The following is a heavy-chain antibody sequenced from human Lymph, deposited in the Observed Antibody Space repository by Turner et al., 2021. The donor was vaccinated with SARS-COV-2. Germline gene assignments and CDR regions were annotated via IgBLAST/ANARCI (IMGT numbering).Heavy chain of an antibody. CDR3: ARMGSSSCYFDY. D-gene: IGHD1-26*01. V-gene: IGHV3-7*01. CDR1: GFTFSYYW. Sequence: EVQLVESGGGLVQRVGSLRRSCAAFGFTFSYYWMSWVRQAPGKGLEWVANIKQYGSEKYYVDSVNGRFTISRDNSKNSLFLQMNILRAEDTAVYYCARMGSSSCYFDYWGQGTLVTVSS. CDR2: IKQYGSEK. J-gene: IGHJ4*02.